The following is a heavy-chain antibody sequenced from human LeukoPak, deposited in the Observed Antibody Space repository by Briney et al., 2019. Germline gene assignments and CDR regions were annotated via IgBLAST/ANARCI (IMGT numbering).Heavy chain of an antibody. Sequence: GGSLRLSCAASGFTLSSYWMSWVRQAPGKGLEWVANIKQDGSEKYYVDSVKGRFTISRDNAKNSLYLQMNSLRAEDTAVYYCARDAYIAVAGTAYYYYGMDVWGKGTTVTVSS. CDR1: GFTLSSYW. CDR2: IKQDGSEK. CDR3: ARDAYIAVAGTAYYYYGMDV. V-gene: IGHV3-7*03. J-gene: IGHJ6*04. D-gene: IGHD6-19*01.